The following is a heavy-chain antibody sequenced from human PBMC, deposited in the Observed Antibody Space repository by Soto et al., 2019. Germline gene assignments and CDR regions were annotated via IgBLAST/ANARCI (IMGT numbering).Heavy chain of an antibody. CDR3: ARRSNYGEFDY. CDR2: IYHSGST. D-gene: IGHD4-4*01. J-gene: IGHJ4*02. V-gene: IGHV4-38-2*01. CDR1: GYSISSGYY. Sequence: SETLSLTCAVSGYSISSGYYLGWIRQPPGKGLEWIGSIYHSGSTYYNPSLKSRVTISVDTSKNQFSLKLSSVTAADTAVYYCARRSNYGEFDYWGQGTLVTVSS.